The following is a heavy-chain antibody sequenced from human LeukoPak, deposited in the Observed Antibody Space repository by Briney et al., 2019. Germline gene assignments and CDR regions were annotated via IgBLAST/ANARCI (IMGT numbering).Heavy chain of an antibody. CDR1: GFTFSNAW. Sequence: PGGSLRLSCAASGFTFSNAWMSWVRQAPGKGLEWVGRIKSKTDGGTTDYAAPVKGRFTISRDDSKNTLYLQMNSLKTEDTAVYYCTTDRGWELHNDYWGQGTLVTVSS. CDR3: TTDRGWELHNDY. CDR2: IKSKTDGGTT. V-gene: IGHV3-15*01. D-gene: IGHD1-26*01. J-gene: IGHJ4*02.